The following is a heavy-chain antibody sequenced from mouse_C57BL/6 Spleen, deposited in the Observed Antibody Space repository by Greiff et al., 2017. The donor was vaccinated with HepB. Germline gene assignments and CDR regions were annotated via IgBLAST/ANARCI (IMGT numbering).Heavy chain of an antibody. J-gene: IGHJ1*03. CDR3: ARFIFNYYGSSHWYFDV. Sequence: VQLQQSGPGLVKPSQSLSLTCSVTGYSITSGYYWNWIRQFPGNKLEWMGYISYDGSNNYNPSLKNRISITRDTSKNQFFLKLNSVTTEDTATYYCARFIFNYYGSSHWYFDVWGTGTTVTVSS. D-gene: IGHD1-1*01. V-gene: IGHV3-6*01. CDR2: ISYDGSN. CDR1: GYSITSGYY.